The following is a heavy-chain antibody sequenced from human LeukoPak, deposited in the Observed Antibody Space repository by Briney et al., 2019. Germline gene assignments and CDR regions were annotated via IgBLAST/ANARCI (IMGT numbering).Heavy chain of an antibody. D-gene: IGHD3-10*01. CDR3: ARAYGSGSYFYYFDY. Sequence: RGSLRLSCVASGFTFSSYGMHWVRQAPGKGLEWVAVIWYDGSNKYYADSVKGRFTISRDNSKNTLYLQTNSLRAEDTAVYYCARAYGSGSYFYYFDYWGQGTLVTVSS. V-gene: IGHV3-33*01. CDR1: GFTFSSYG. J-gene: IGHJ4*02. CDR2: IWYDGSNK.